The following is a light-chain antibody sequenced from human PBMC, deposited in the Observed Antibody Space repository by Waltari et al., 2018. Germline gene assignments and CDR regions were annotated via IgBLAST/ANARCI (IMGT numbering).Light chain of an antibody. CDR3: MQALQTPVT. V-gene: IGKV2-28*01. J-gene: IGKJ3*01. Sequence: DIVMTQSPLSLPVTPGEPASIPCRSSQSLLHSNGYNYLDWYLQKPGQSPQLLIYLGSNRASGVPDRFSGSGSGTDFTLKISRVEAEDVGVYYCMQALQTPVTFGPGTKVDIK. CDR2: LGS. CDR1: QSLLHSNGYNY.